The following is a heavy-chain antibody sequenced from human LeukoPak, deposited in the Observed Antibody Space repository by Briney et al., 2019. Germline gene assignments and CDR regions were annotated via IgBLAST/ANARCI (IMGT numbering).Heavy chain of an antibody. CDR3: AKISDYGGNSYLDY. J-gene: IGHJ4*02. V-gene: IGHV3-74*01. CDR1: GFTFSSYW. D-gene: IGHD4-23*01. CDR2: GSST. Sequence: GGSLRLSCAASGFTFSSYWMDGSSTNYADSVKGRFTISRDNAKNTLYLQMNSLRAEDTAVYYCAKISDYGGNSYLDYWGQGTLVTVSS.